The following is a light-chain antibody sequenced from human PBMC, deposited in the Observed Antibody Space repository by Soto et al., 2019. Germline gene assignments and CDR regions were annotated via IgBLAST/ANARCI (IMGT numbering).Light chain of an antibody. Sequence: DIQMTQSPSSLSASVGDRVTITCRASQNINNYLNWYQYKPGTAPKLLIYGASSLQSGVPSRFSGSRSGTEFTLTISSLQPEDFATYYCQQYNTHPLTFGGGTKVDIK. CDR3: QQYNTHPLT. CDR1: QNINNY. V-gene: IGKV1-16*01. J-gene: IGKJ4*01. CDR2: GAS.